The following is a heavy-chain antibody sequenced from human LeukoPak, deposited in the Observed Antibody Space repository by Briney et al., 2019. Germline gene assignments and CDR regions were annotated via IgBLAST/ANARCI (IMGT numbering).Heavy chain of an antibody. V-gene: IGHV1-46*01. CDR3: ARAARITMIVVARGAFDI. CDR2: INPSGDFR. CDR1: GYTFGTHW. J-gene: IGHJ3*02. Sequence: ASVKVSCKASGYTFGTHWMHWVRQAPGQGLEWMAIINPSGDFRSYAQKFQGRLTVTRDMSTRTVYMELSSLRSEDTAVYYCARAARITMIVVARGAFDIWGQGTMVTVSS. D-gene: IGHD3-22*01.